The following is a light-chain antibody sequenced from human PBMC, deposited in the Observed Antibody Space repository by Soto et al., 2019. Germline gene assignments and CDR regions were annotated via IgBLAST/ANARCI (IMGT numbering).Light chain of an antibody. CDR2: GAS. CDR1: QSVSSSY. J-gene: IGKJ1*01. Sequence: EIVLTQSPGTLSLSPGERATLSCRASQSVSSSYLAWYQQKPGQAPRLLIYGASSRATGIPDRFSGSGSGTDFTLTISRLEPGDFAVYYCQHYGYSPWTFGQGTKVEIK. CDR3: QHYGYSPWT. V-gene: IGKV3-20*01.